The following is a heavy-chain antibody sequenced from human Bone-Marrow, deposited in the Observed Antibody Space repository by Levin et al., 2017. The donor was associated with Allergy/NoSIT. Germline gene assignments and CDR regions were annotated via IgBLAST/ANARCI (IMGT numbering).Heavy chain of an antibody. CDR1: GYTFTSYG. Sequence: ASVKVSCKASGYTFTSYGISWVRQAPGQGLEWMGWISAYNGNTNYAQKLQGRVTMTTDTSTSTAYMELRSLRSDDTAVYYCARSSGYGKRSYYYMDVWGKGTTVTVSS. CDR3: ARSSGYGKRSYYYMDV. V-gene: IGHV1-18*01. CDR2: ISAYNGNT. D-gene: IGHD5-12*01. J-gene: IGHJ6*03.